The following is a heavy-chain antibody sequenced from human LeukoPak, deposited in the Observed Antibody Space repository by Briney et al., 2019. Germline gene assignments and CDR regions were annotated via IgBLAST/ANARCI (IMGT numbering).Heavy chain of an antibody. V-gene: IGHV3-21*01. D-gene: IGHD3-10*01. J-gene: IGHJ4*02. Sequence: VGSLRLSCAASVVTFSSYSLNCVRQAPGKGREWVSSRSSISRDMFYADSVKGRFTISRDNAKHSLYLQMNSLSAEDTAVYYCARDRGSSFDYWGQGTMVTVSS. CDR2: RSSISRDM. CDR3: ARDRGSSFDY. CDR1: VVTFSSYS.